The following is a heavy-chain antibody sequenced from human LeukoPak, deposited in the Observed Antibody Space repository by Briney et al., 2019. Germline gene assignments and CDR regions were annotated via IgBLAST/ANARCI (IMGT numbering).Heavy chain of an antibody. Sequence: SETLSLTCTVSGGSISRGSYYWSWIRQPAGKGLEWVGRIYTSGTTNYNPSLKSRVTISIDTSKNQFSLKLSSVTAADTAVYYCARGYCINGVCYYDAFDIWGQGTMVTVFS. CDR1: GGSISRGSYY. V-gene: IGHV4-61*02. D-gene: IGHD2-8*01. CDR2: IYTSGTT. J-gene: IGHJ3*02. CDR3: ARGYCINGVCYYDAFDI.